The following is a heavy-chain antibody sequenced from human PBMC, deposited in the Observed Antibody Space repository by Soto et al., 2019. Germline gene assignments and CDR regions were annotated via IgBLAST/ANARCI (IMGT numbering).Heavy chain of an antibody. Sequence: PGESLKISCKGSGYSFTSYWIGWVRQMPGKGLEWMGIIYPGDSDTRYSPSFQGQVTISADKSISTAYLQWSSLKASDPDMYYCARQETKYSSGWYGNFDYWGQGTLVTVSS. CDR3: ARQETKYSSGWYGNFDY. J-gene: IGHJ4*02. V-gene: IGHV5-51*01. CDR1: GYSFTSYW. CDR2: IYPGDSDT. D-gene: IGHD6-19*01.